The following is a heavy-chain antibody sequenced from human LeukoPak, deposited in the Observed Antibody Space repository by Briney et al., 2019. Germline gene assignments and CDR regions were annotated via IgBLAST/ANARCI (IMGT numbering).Heavy chain of an antibody. D-gene: IGHD6-19*01. J-gene: IGHJ4*02. CDR1: GFTFSSYV. Sequence: GGSLRLSCAASGFTFSSYVMSWVRQAPGKGLEWVSAISGSGGSTYYADSVKGRFTISRDNSKNTLYLQMNSLRGEDTAVYYCAKGREQWLAAINYWGQGTLVTVSS. CDR3: AKGREQWLAAINY. V-gene: IGHV3-23*01. CDR2: ISGSGGST.